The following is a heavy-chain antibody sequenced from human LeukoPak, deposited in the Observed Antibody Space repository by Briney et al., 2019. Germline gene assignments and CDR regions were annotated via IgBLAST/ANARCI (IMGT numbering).Heavy chain of an antibody. CDR3: AREVANSGFDY. D-gene: IGHD1-26*01. CDR2: ISSSSSYI. V-gene: IGHV3-21*01. Sequence: GGSLRLSCAASGFTFRSYSMNWVRQAPGKGLEWVSSISSSSSYIYYADSVKGRFTISRDNAKNSLYLQMNSLRAEDTAVYYCAREVANSGFDYWGQGTLVTVSS. CDR1: GFTFRSYS. J-gene: IGHJ4*02.